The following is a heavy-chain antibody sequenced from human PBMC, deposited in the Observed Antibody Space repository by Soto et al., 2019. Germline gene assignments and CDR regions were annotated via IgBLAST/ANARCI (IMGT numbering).Heavy chain of an antibody. CDR2: IIPLFGTA. D-gene: IGHD1-1*01. V-gene: IGHV1-69*01. Sequence: QVQLVQSGAEVEKPGSSVKVSCKSSGGTFSTYAIHWVRQAPGQGLEWMGRIIPLFGTANYTQKLKGRVTIISDDSTSTAYMELRSLKFEYTDVYYCTKGARLTFVASRAERINNGLDVWGQGTTVHGSS. CDR1: GGTFSTYA. CDR3: TKGARLTFVASRAERINNGLDV. J-gene: IGHJ6*02.